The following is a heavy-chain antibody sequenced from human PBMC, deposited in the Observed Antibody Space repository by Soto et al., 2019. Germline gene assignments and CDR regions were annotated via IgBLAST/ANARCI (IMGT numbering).Heavy chain of an antibody. CDR3: ARSSGGNFGIIIEGTNWFAP. CDR2: INPHGGST. D-gene: IGHD1-26*01. Sequence: QLVQSGGEVKQPGASVKVSCKAPRDTFTSYYINWVRQAPGQGLEWMGVINPHGGSTAYAQKFKGRVPLTRVTSASTVYMEVRSLTSEDTAMYYCARSSGGNFGIIIEGTNWFAPWGQGTLVTVSS. CDR1: RDTFTSYY. V-gene: IGHV1-46*01. J-gene: IGHJ5*02.